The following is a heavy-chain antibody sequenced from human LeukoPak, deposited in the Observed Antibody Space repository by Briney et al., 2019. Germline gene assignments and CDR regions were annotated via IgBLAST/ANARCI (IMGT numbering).Heavy chain of an antibody. Sequence: PGGSLRLSCAASGFTVSSNYMSWVRQAPGKGLEWVSVIYTGGSTYYADSVKGRFTISRDNSKNTLYLQMNSLRAEDTAVYYCARDHDYSSSLQGFWGQGTLVTVSS. CDR1: GFTVSSNY. J-gene: IGHJ4*02. V-gene: IGHV3-66*02. CDR2: IYTGGST. D-gene: IGHD6-6*01. CDR3: ARDHDYSSSLQGF.